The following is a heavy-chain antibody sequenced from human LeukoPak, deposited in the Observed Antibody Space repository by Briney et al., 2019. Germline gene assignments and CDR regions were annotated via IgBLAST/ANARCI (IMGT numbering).Heavy chain of an antibody. CDR1: GGSISSSSYY. D-gene: IGHD6-13*01. CDR3: ARALSSWYFVYGMDV. V-gene: IGHV4-39*01. CDR2: IYYSGST. J-gene: IGHJ6*02. Sequence: SETLSLTCTVSGGSISSSSYYWGWIRQPPGKGLEWIGSIYYSGSTYYNPSLKSRVTISVDTSKNQFSLKLSSVTAADTAVYYCARALSSWYFVYGMDVWGQGTTVTVSS.